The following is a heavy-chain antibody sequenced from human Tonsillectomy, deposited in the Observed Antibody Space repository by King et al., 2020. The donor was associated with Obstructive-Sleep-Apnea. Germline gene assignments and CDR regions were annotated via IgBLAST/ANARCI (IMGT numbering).Heavy chain of an antibody. D-gene: IGHD3-22*01. CDR2: TNTDGRST. V-gene: IGHV3-74*02. CDR1: GFTFSNNW. CDR3: ASVCRDRYYYLDY. Sequence: VQLVESGGGLVQPGGSLRLSCAASGFTFSNNWMHWVRQAPGKGLVWVSRTNTDGRSTSYADSVRGRFTISRDNAKNTLYLQMDSLRAEDKAVYYCASVCRDRYYYLDYWPQGTLVTVSS. J-gene: IGHJ4*02.